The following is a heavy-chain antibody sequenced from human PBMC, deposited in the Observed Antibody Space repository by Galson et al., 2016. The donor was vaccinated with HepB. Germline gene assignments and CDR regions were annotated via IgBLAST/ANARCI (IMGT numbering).Heavy chain of an antibody. CDR2: LNPSSGET. Sequence: SGYNLGDFEINWVRQATGQGLEWLGLLNPSSGETAYAQKFQGRVTLTTNISISTAHMDLRSLQFDDTAVYFCSRGRQARFDYWGQGTLVAVSS. CDR3: SRGRQARFDY. J-gene: IGHJ4*02. CDR1: GYNLGDFE. V-gene: IGHV1-8*02.